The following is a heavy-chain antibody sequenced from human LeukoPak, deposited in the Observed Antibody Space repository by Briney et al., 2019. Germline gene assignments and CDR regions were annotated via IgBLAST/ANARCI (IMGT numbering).Heavy chain of an antibody. CDR1: GGSISSGGDY. D-gene: IGHD5-18*01. CDR3: ARGPGGYSYGYYFDY. CDR2: IYFSGGT. V-gene: IGHV4-31*03. Sequence: SRTLSLTCTVSGGSISSGGDYWNWIRQHPGKGLEWIGYIYFSGGTYYNPSLKTRLTISVDTSKNQFSLRLSSVTAADTAVYYCARGPGGYSYGYYFDYWGQGTLVTVSS. J-gene: IGHJ4*02.